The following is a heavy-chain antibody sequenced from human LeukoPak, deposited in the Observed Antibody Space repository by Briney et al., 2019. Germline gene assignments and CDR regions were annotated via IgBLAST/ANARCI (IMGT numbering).Heavy chain of an antibody. CDR2: IYYSGST. J-gene: IGHJ4*02. CDR3: ARFAQEYYYDSSGPYYFDY. CDR1: GGSISSSSYY. Sequence: SETLSLTCTVSGGSISSSSYYWGWIRQPPGKGLEWIGYIYYSGSTNYNPSLKSRVTISVDTSKNQFSLKLSSVTAADTAVYYCARFAQEYYYDSSGPYYFDYWGQGTLVTVSS. V-gene: IGHV4-61*05. D-gene: IGHD3-22*01.